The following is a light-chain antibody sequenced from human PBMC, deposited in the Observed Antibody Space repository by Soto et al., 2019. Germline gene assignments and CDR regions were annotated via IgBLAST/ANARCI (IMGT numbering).Light chain of an antibody. CDR3: QQYGSSLST. Sequence: EIVLTQSPGTLSLSPGERATLSCRASQSVSSSYLARYQQKPGQAPRLLIYGASSRDTGIPDRFRGSGSGTDFTLTISRLEPEDCAEYYCQQYGSSLSTFGQGTKPEIK. CDR1: QSVSSSY. CDR2: GAS. V-gene: IGKV3-20*01. J-gene: IGKJ2*01.